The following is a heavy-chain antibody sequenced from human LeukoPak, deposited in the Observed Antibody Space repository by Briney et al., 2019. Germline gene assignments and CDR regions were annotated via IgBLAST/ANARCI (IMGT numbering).Heavy chain of an antibody. CDR1: GGSISSYY. Sequence: PSENLSLTWTLCGGSISSYYWSWIRQPPGRGLEWIGYIYYSESTNYHPSLKSRVTISVDTSKNLFSLKLSSVTAADTAVYYCARARRDGYNKTPDYWGQGTLVTVSS. CDR2: IYYSEST. V-gene: IGHV4-59*01. D-gene: IGHD5-24*01. CDR3: ARARRDGYNKTPDY. J-gene: IGHJ4*02.